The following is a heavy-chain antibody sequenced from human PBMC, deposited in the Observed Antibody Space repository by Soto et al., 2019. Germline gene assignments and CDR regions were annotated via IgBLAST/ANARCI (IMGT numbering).Heavy chain of an antibody. J-gene: IGHJ6*03. Sequence: QVQLVESGGGVVQPGRSLRLSCAASGFTFSSYGMHWVRQAPGKGLEWVAVISYDGSNKYYADSVKGRFTISRDNSKNTLDLQMNSLRAEDTAVYYCAKDGYSSSWYHRLASYYYYMDVWGKGTTVTVSS. CDR2: ISYDGSNK. D-gene: IGHD6-13*01. CDR1: GFTFSSYG. V-gene: IGHV3-30*18. CDR3: AKDGYSSSWYHRLASYYYYMDV.